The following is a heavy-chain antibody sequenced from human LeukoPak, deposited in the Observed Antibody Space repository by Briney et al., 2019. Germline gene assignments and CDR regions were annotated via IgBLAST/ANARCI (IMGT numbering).Heavy chain of an antibody. CDR1: GFTFGDYA. CDR2: IRSKAYGGTT. V-gene: IGHV3-49*03. D-gene: IGHD2-15*01. J-gene: IGHJ4*02. CDR3: TTGYCSGGSCEDY. Sequence: QTGGSLRLSCTASGFTFGDYAMSWFRQAPGKGLEWVGFIRSKAYGGTTEYAASVKGRFTISRDDSKGNAYLQMNSLKTEDTAVYYCTTGYCSGGSCEDYWGQGTLVTVSS.